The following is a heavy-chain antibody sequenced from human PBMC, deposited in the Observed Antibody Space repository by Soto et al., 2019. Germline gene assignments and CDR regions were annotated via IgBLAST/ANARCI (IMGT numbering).Heavy chain of an antibody. J-gene: IGHJ4*02. CDR3: ARGGHY. Sequence: SETLSLTCDVSGASIKSDTWWTWVRQSPGKGLEWIGEINHSGSTNYNPSLKSRVTISVDTSKNQFSLKLSSVTAADTAVYYCARGGHYWGQGTLVTV. CDR2: INHSGST. V-gene: IGHV4-4*02. CDR1: GASIKSDTW.